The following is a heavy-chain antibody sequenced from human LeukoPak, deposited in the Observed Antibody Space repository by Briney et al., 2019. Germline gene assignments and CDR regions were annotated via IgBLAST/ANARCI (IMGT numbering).Heavy chain of an antibody. CDR1: GYSFTTYW. J-gene: IGHJ4*02. CDR3: ARRQGCSSTSCPPDS. V-gene: IGHV5-51*01. D-gene: IGHD2-2*01. CDR2: IYPGDSGT. Sequence: PGESLKISCSCSGYSFTTYWIGWVRQMPGEGLEWVGIIYPGDSGTRYSPSFQGQVTMSADKSINTAYLQWSSLKASDTAMYYCARRQGCSSTSCPPDSWGQGTLVTVSS.